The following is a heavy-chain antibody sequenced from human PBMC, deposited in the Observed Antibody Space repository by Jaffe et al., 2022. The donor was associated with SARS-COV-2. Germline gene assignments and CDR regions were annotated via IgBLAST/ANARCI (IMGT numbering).Heavy chain of an antibody. CDR1: GYSFTSYW. CDR2: IYPGAGDSDT. J-gene: IGHJ4*02. CDR3: ARHNYCSGGSCYPDY. V-gene: IGHV5-51*01. D-gene: IGHD2-15*01. Sequence: EVQLVQSGAEVKKPGESLKISCKGSGYSFTSYWIGWVRQMPGKGLEWMGIIYPGAGDSDTRYSPSFQGQVTISADKSISTAYLQWSSLRASDTAVYYCARHNYCSGGSCYPDYWGQGTLVTVSS.